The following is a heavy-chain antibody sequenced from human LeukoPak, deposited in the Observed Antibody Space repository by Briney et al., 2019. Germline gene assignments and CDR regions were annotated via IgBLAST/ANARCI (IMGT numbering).Heavy chain of an antibody. J-gene: IGHJ1*01. Sequence: SETLSLTCTVSGQSIINNYYWGWIRQSPGKGLEWIGSIHHSGNRFESGSTHYSPSLRSRVTVSADTSKNEFSLTLRSVTAADTAVYFCARNASSGFFNAWGRGTLVTVSS. CDR2: IHHSGNRFESGST. D-gene: IGHD6-25*01. CDR3: ARNASSGFFNA. V-gene: IGHV4-38-2*02. CDR1: GQSIINNYY.